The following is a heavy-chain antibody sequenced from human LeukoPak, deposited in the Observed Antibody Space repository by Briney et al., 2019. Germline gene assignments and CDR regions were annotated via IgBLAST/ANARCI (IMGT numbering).Heavy chain of an antibody. D-gene: IGHD3-10*01. V-gene: IGHV4-59*08. Sequence: SETLSLTCTVSGGSINTYYWSWIRQPPGKGLEWIGYIDYSGNTKYNPSLKSRVTISVDTSKNQFSLKLSSVTAPDTAVYYCSRHAKTYYGSGSYSTNFDCWGQGTLVTVSS. CDR1: GGSINTYY. CDR2: IDYSGNT. J-gene: IGHJ4*02. CDR3: SRHAKTYYGSGSYSTNFDC.